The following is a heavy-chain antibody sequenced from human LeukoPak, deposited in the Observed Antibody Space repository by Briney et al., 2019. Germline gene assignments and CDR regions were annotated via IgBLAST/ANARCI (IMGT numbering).Heavy chain of an antibody. V-gene: IGHV1-24*01. D-gene: IGHD6-13*01. CDR3: ATGPYSSSYRLDY. Sequence: ASVKVSCKVSGYTLTELSMRWVRQAPGKGLEWRGGFDPEDGETIYAQKFQGRVTMTEDTSTDTAYMELSSLRSEDTAVYYCATGPYSSSYRLDYWGQGTLVTVSS. J-gene: IGHJ4*02. CDR2: FDPEDGET. CDR1: GYTLTELS.